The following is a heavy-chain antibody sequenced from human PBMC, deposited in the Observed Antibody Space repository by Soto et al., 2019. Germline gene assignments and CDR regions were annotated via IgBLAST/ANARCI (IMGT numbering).Heavy chain of an antibody. CDR1: GYTFTSYV. V-gene: IGHV1-3*05. CDR2: INAGNGNT. D-gene: IGHD3-22*01. CDR3: ARDYDISGYPRYYFDY. J-gene: IGHJ4*02. Sequence: QVQLVQSGAEEKKPGASVKVSCKASGYTFTSYVMHWVRQAPGQRLEWMGWINAGNGNTKYSQKFQGRVTITRDTSASTAYMELSSLRSEDTAVYYCARDYDISGYPRYYFDYWGQGTLVTVSS.